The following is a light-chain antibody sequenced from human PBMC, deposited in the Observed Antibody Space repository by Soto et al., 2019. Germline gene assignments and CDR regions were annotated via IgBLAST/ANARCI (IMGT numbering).Light chain of an antibody. CDR1: QTVERW. CDR3: QQYSVYWT. V-gene: IGKV1-5*01. J-gene: IGKJ1*01. CDR2: DVS. Sequence: TQSPAALSASVRDRVIITCRASQTVERWMAWYQQKPGKAPKLLISDVSTLERGVPSRFSGSGSATEFTLTINSLQPDDFATYYCQQYSVYWTVGQGTKVDTK.